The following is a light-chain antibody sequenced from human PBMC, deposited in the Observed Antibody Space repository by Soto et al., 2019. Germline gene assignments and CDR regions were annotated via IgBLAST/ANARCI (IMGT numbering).Light chain of an antibody. V-gene: IGLV2-11*01. J-gene: IGLJ1*01. Sequence: QSVLTQTRSVSSSPGQSVTISCTGTSSDVGRYDYVSWYQQHPGKAPKLIVYDVTERPSGVPDRFSGSKSGNTASLTISGLQAEDEADYSCCSFAGSYSYVFGTGTKVTVL. CDR3: CSFAGSYSYV. CDR1: SSDVGRYDY. CDR2: DVT.